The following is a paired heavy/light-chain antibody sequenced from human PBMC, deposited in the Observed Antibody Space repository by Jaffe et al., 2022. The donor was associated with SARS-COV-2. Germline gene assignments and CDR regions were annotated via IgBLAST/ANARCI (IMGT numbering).Light chain of an antibody. V-gene: IGLV1-51*02. CDR1: SSNIGNNY. J-gene: IGLJ3*02. CDR2: ENN. CDR3: GTWDSSLSAWV. Sequence: QSVLTQPPSVSAAPGQKVTISCSGSSSNIGNNYVSWYQQLPGTAPKLLIYENNRRPSGIPDRFSGSKSGTSATLGITGLQTGDEADYYCGTWDSSLSAWVFGGGTKVTVL.
Heavy chain of an antibody. J-gene: IGHJ4*02. CDR3: VKMNGSRSNYNLES. D-gene: IGHD3-10*01. CDR1: GFIFSTYA. V-gene: IGHV3-23*01. CDR2: ISGDGIAT. Sequence: EVQLLESGGGLVQPGGSLRLSCAASGFIFSTYAMSWVRQAPGKGLERVSAISGDGIATYHADSVKGRFTISRDNSKNTLYLQMDSLRVEDTAVYFCVKMNGSRSNYNLESWGLGTLVTVSS.